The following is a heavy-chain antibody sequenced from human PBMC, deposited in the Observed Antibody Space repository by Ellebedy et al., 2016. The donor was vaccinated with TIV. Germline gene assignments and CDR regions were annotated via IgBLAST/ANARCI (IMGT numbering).Heavy chain of an antibody. Sequence: PGGSLRLSCAASGFTFSSDWMTWVRQAPGKGLEWVADIKQDESEKYYVDSVKGRFTISRDNAKNSMYLQMNSLRAEDTAVYHCAKDKVFGDSRWEIDVWGQGITVTVSS. D-gene: IGHD4-17*01. CDR1: GFTFSSDW. CDR3: AKDKVFGDSRWEIDV. V-gene: IGHV3-7*03. CDR2: IKQDESEK. J-gene: IGHJ6*02.